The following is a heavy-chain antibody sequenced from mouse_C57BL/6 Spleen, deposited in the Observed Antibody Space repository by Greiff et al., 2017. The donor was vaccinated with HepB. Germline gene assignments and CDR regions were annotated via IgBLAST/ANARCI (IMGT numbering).Heavy chain of an antibody. CDR3: ARESEGSCYYAMDY. Sequence: EVHLVESGGGLVKPGGSLKLSCAASGFTFSSYAMSWVRQTPEKRLEWVATISDGGSYTYYPDNVKGRFTISRDNAKNNLYLQMSHLKSEDTAMYYCARESEGSCYYAMDYWGQGTSVTVSS. D-gene: IGHD3-3*01. J-gene: IGHJ4*01. V-gene: IGHV5-4*01. CDR2: ISDGGSYT. CDR1: GFTFSSYA.